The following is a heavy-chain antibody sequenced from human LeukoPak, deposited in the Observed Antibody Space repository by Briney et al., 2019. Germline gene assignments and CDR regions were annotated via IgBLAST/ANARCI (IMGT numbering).Heavy chain of an antibody. J-gene: IGHJ4*02. Sequence: GASVKVSCKASGGTFSSYAISWVRQAPGQGLEWMGRIIPILGIANYAQKFQGRATITADKSTSTAYMELSSLRSEDTAVYYCARDNPYDSSGYYIDYWGQGTLVTVSS. CDR3: ARDNPYDSSGYYIDY. CDR2: IIPILGIA. D-gene: IGHD3-22*01. V-gene: IGHV1-69*04. CDR1: GGTFSSYA.